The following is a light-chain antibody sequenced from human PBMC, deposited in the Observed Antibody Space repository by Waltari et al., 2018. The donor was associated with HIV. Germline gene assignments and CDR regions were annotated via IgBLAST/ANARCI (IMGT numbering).Light chain of an antibody. J-gene: IGLJ3*02. CDR1: NNDAGGYKY. CDR3: SSYTGTGTWV. V-gene: IGLV2-14*03. Sequence: QSALTQPASVSGSPGQSIAISCTGTNNDAGGYKYVSWYQQHPGTAPNLVIYDVTNRSATVSDRFSGSNSGNTASLTISGLQVEDEADYYCSSYTGTGTWVFGGGTKVTVL. CDR2: DVT.